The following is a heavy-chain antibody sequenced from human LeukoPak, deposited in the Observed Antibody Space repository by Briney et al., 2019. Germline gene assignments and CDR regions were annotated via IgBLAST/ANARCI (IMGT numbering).Heavy chain of an antibody. Sequence: GGSLRPSCAASGFTFDDYAMHWVRQAPGKGLEWVSGISWNSGSIGYADSVKGRFTISRDNAKNSLYLQMNSLRAEDTALYYCAKDISPLLSYGMDVWGQGTTVTVSS. CDR3: AKDISPLLSYGMDV. D-gene: IGHD2-2*01. V-gene: IGHV3-9*01. CDR1: GFTFDDYA. J-gene: IGHJ6*02. CDR2: ISWNSGSI.